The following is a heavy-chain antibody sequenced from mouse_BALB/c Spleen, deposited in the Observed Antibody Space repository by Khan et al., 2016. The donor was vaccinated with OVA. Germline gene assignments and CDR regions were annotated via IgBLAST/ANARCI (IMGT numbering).Heavy chain of an antibody. Sequence: QIQLVQSGPELKKPGETVKISCKASGYTFTNYGMNWVKQAPGKGLKWMGWINTYTGEPTYADDFKGRFAFSLETSASTAYLQINNLKTEDTATDFCSRPPYFSDVMVYWGQGTSVTVSA. CDR3: SRPPYFSDVMVY. J-gene: IGHJ4*01. V-gene: IGHV9-3-1*01. CDR2: INTYTGEP. D-gene: IGHD2-10*01. CDR1: GYTFTNYG.